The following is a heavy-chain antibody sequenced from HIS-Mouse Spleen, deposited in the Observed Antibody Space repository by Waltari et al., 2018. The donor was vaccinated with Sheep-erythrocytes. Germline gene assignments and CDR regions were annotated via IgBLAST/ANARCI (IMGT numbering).Heavy chain of an antibody. CDR1: GFTFSCYW. Sequence: EVQLVESGGGLVQPGGSLSLSCAAPGFTFSCYWMSWVRQAPGKGLEWVANIKQDGSEKYYVDSVKGRFTISRDNAKNSLYLQMNSLRAEDTAVYYCARDWHGGWLDPWGQGTLVTVSS. CDR3: ARDWHGGWLDP. D-gene: IGHD4-17*01. CDR2: IKQDGSEK. J-gene: IGHJ5*02. V-gene: IGHV3-7*01.